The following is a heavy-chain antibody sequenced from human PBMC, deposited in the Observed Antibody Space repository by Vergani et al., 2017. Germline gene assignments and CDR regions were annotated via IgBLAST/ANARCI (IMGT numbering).Heavy chain of an antibody. CDR1: GFTFSSYG. V-gene: IGHV3-30*18. Sequence: QVQLVESGGGVVQPGRSLRLSCAASGFTFSSYGMHWVRQAPGKGLEWVAVISYDGSNKYYADSVKGRFTISRDNSKNTLYLQMNSLRAEDTAVYYCAKDQPIVVVPAAIGDGMDVWGQGTTVTVSS. CDR3: AKDQPIVVVPAAIGDGMDV. D-gene: IGHD2-2*01. CDR2: ISYDGSNK. J-gene: IGHJ6*02.